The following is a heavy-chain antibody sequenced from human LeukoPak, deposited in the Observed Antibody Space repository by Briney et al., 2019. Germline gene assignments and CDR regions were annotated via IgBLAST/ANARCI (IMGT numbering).Heavy chain of an antibody. CDR3: ARDWYNNSDAFDL. D-gene: IGHD4-11*01. V-gene: IGHV3-20*04. Sequence: GGSLRLSCAASGFNFDDYGMSWVRQAPGKGPEWVSGINWNGYSTGYADSVRGRFTISRDNAKNSLYLQMNSLRAEDTAVYYCARDWYNNSDAFDLWGQGTMVTVSS. J-gene: IGHJ3*01. CDR2: INWNGYST. CDR1: GFNFDDYG.